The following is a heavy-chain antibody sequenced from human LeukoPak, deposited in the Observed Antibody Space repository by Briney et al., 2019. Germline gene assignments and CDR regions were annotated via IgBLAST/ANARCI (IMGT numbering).Heavy chain of an antibody. CDR1: GFSVKNNY. V-gene: IGHV3-66*01. Sequence: GGSLRLSCAAAGFSVKNNYMNWVRQAPGKGLEWVSVIYTSGTTKSADSVKGRFTISGDNSKNTLFLQMNSLRVEDTAVYYCAKDMGIDPWGQGTLVTVFS. D-gene: IGHD2-15*01. CDR3: AKDMGIDP. CDR2: IYTSGTT. J-gene: IGHJ5*02.